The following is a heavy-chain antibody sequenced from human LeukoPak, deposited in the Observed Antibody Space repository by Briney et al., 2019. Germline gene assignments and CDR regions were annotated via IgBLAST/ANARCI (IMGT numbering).Heavy chain of an antibody. CDR2: IYSGGST. V-gene: IGHV3-66*01. CDR3: ARDFSLYSNYPTYYYYGMDV. D-gene: IGHD4-11*01. J-gene: IGHJ6*02. Sequence: GGSLRLSCAAPGFTVSSNYMSWVRQAPGKGLEWVSVIYSGGSTYYADSVKGRFTISRDNSKNTLYLQMNSLRAEDTAVYYCARDFSLYSNYPTYYYYGMDVWGQGTTVTVSS. CDR1: GFTVSSNY.